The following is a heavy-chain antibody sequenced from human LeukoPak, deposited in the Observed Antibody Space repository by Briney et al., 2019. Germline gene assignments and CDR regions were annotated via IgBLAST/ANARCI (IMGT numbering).Heavy chain of an antibody. CDR3: AKDFRRILAARHVFDY. Sequence: PGGSLRLSCAASGFTFSSYAMSWVRQAPGKGLEWVSAISGSGGSTYYADSVKGRFTISRDNSKNTLYLQMNSLRAEDTAVYYCAKDFRRILAARHVFDYWGQGTLVTVSS. CDR1: GFTFSSYA. J-gene: IGHJ4*02. V-gene: IGHV3-23*01. CDR2: ISGSGGST. D-gene: IGHD6-6*01.